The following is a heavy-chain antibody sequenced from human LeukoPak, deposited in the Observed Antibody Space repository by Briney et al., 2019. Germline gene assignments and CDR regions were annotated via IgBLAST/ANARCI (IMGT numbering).Heavy chain of an antibody. J-gene: IGHJ4*02. CDR2: IYVDGRTT. CDR1: GFTFSNYW. D-gene: IGHD1-7*01. V-gene: IGHV3-74*01. Sequence: GGSLRLSCVASGFTFSNYWMHWVRQPPGKGLVWVSRIYVDGRTTNYADSVKGRFTISRDNAKNTVYLEMNSLSVEDTATYYCIRDFRSAELWGQGTLVTVTS. CDR3: IRDFRSAEL.